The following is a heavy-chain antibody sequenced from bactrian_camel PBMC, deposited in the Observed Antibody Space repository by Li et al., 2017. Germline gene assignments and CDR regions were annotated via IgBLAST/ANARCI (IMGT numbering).Heavy chain of an antibody. Sequence: HVQLVESGGGSVQTGGSLRLSCAASTYRNNCVTWFRQAPGKEREGVSCISWSGGTPYYKDSVKGRFTISRDNAKDTLYLHLNSLKTEDTAMYYCAKYGGLYQLNGWGQGTQVTVS. CDR1: TYRNNC. D-gene: IGHD6*01. V-gene: IGHV3S60*01. J-gene: IGHJ4*01. CDR2: ISWSGGTP. CDR3: AKYGGLYQLNG.